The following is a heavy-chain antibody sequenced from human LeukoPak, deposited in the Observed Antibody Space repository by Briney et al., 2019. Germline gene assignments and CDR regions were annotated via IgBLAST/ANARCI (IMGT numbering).Heavy chain of an antibody. V-gene: IGHV3-15*01. CDR3: TTVGPNWNYFRYYYYMDV. J-gene: IGHJ6*03. CDR1: GFTFSNAW. Sequence: PGGFLRLSCAASGFTFSNAWMSWVCQAPGKGLEWVGRIKSKTDGGTTDYAAPVKGRFSISRDDSKNTLYLQMNSLKTEDTAVYYCTTVGPNWNYFRYYYYMDVWGKGTTVTVSS. CDR2: IKSKTDGGTT. D-gene: IGHD1-7*01.